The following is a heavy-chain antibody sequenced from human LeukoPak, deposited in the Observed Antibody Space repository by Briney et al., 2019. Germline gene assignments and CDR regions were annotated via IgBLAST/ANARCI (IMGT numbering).Heavy chain of an antibody. CDR1: GYTFTSYY. Sequence: ASVKVSCKASGYTFTSYYMHWVRQAPGQGLEWMGIINPSGGSTSYAQKFQGRVTMTRDTSTSTVYMVLSSLRSEDTAVYYCARGSRIAAAGRRNWFDPWGQGTLVTVSS. J-gene: IGHJ5*02. D-gene: IGHD6-13*01. CDR2: INPSGGST. CDR3: ARGSRIAAAGRRNWFDP. V-gene: IGHV1-46*01.